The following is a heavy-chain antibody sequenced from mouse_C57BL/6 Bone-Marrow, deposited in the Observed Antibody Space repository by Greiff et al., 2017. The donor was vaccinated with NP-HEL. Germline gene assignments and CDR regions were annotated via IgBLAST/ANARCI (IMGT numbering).Heavy chain of an antibody. Sequence: QVQLKESGAELVKPGASVKMSCKASGYTFTTYPIEWMKQNHGKSLEWIGNFHPYNDDTKYNEKFKGKATLTVEKSSSTVYLELSRLTSDDSAVYYGARRLDYYGSRYFDVWGTGTTVTVSS. CDR1: GYTFTTYP. CDR3: ARRLDYYGSRYFDV. V-gene: IGHV1-47*01. CDR2: FHPYNDDT. D-gene: IGHD1-1*01. J-gene: IGHJ1*03.